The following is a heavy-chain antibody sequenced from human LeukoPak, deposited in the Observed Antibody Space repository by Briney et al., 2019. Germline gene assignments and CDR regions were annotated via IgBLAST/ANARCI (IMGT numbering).Heavy chain of an antibody. J-gene: IGHJ4*02. Sequence: SQNLSLTCTVSGGSISSGGYYWSWIRQHPGKGLEWIGYIYYSGSTYYNPSLKSRVTISVDTSKNQFSLKLSSVTAADTAVYYRARGTMVRGVIRVNFDYWGQGILVTVSS. D-gene: IGHD3-10*01. CDR1: GGSISSGGYY. CDR2: IYYSGST. V-gene: IGHV4-31*03. CDR3: ARGTMVRGVIRVNFDY.